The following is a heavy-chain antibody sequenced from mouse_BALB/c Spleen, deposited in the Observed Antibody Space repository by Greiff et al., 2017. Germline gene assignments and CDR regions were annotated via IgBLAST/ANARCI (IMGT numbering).Heavy chain of an antibody. CDR2: IDPANGNT. J-gene: IGHJ4*01. Sequence: EVKLQQSGAELVKPGASVKLSCTASGFNIKDTYMHWVKQRPEQGLEWIGRIDPANGNTKYDPKFQGKATITADTSSNTAYLQLSSLTSEDTAVYYCARDWDGEAMDYWGQGTSVTVSS. D-gene: IGHD4-1*01. CDR1: GFNIKDTY. V-gene: IGHV14-3*02. CDR3: ARDWDGEAMDY.